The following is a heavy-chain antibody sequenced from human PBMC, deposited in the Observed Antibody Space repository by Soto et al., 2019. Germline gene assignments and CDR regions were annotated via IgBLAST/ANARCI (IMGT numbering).Heavy chain of an antibody. Sequence: ASVKVSCKASADTFSSSAFSWVRQAPGQGLEWMGGFIPFFHAANYAQRFQGRVTITADESTSTVYMELSSLRSEDTALYYRARDLISNYHYYGMDVWGQGTTVTVSS. CDR1: ADTFSSSA. CDR2: FIPFFHAA. CDR3: ARDLISNYHYYGMDV. J-gene: IGHJ6*02. V-gene: IGHV1-69*13.